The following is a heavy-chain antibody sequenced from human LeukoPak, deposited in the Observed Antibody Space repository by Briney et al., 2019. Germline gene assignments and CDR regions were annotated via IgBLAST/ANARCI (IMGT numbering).Heavy chain of an antibody. CDR2: IISGSSQI. D-gene: IGHD2-2*01. V-gene: IGHV3-21*01. CDR3: ARDPRVVVPAYYSYYYMDV. Sequence: PAGSRRLSSAAPGFTLSSYSMNWVRPAPGKVLEWVSAIISGSSQIYYADSVRGRFTSSRDNAKNSLYLQMNSLTAEDTAVYYCARDPRVVVPAYYSYYYMDVWGKGTTVTVSS. CDR1: GFTLSSYS. J-gene: IGHJ6*03.